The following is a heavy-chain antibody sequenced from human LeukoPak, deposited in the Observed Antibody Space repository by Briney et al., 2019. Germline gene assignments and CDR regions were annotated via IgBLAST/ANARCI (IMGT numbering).Heavy chain of an antibody. J-gene: IGHJ3*02. V-gene: IGHV5-51*01. CDR1: GYSFTSYW. Sequence: GESLQISCKGSGYSFTSYWIGWVRQLPGKSLEWMGTIYPGDSDTRYSPSFQGQVTISADKSISTAYLQWSSLKASDTAMYYCARLYYYDSSGYYYTLDAFDIWGQGTMVTVSS. D-gene: IGHD3-22*01. CDR2: IYPGDSDT. CDR3: ARLYYYDSSGYYYTLDAFDI.